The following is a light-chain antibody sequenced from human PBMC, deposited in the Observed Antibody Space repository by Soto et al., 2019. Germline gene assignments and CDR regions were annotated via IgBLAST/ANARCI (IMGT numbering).Light chain of an antibody. CDR2: EVN. J-gene: IGLJ1*01. Sequence: QSVLTQPPSASGSPGQSVTISCTGTSSDVGGYNYVSWYQQYPGKVPKLMVYEVNKRPSGVPDRFSGSKSGNTASLTVSGLQADDEADYYCTSYAGGNNVFGTGTKVT. CDR3: TSYAGGNNV. CDR1: SSDVGGYNY. V-gene: IGLV2-8*01.